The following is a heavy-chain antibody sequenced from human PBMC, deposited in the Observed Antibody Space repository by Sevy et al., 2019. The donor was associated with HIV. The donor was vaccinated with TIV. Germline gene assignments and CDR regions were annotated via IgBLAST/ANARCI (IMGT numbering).Heavy chain of an antibody. CDR1: GFSFSGYG. Sequence: GGSLRLSCAASGFSFSGYGMHWVRQAPGKGLEWVAVIWYDGTNKEYKDSVKGRYTISRDNSKNTLYLQMNSLRAEDTAVYYCARERIAVAGMGYDFDFWGQGTLVTVSS. J-gene: IGHJ4*02. V-gene: IGHV3-33*01. CDR2: IWYDGTNK. D-gene: IGHD6-19*01. CDR3: ARERIAVAGMGYDFDF.